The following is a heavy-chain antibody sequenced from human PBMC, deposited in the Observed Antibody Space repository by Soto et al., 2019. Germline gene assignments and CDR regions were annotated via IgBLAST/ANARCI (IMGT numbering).Heavy chain of an antibody. D-gene: IGHD3-3*01. CDR2: ISPSGSYM. J-gene: IGHJ4*02. CDR3: ARFGLVPFDC. Sequence: GGPLRLSCAAAGFIFNTYSMDWVRQAPGKGLEWVASISPSGSYMYYGDSLKGRFTVSRDNAKNSLYLQMDSLRADDTAIYYCARFGLVPFDCWGQGTLVTVSS. CDR1: GFIFNTYS. V-gene: IGHV3-21*01.